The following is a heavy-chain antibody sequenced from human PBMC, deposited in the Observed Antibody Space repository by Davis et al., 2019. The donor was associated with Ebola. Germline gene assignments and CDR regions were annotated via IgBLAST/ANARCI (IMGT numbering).Heavy chain of an antibody. D-gene: IGHD2-15*01. CDR3: TSPASSGDDY. CDR1: GFTFSGSA. CDR2: IRSKANSYAT. J-gene: IGHJ4*02. V-gene: IGHV3-73*01. Sequence: GGSLTLSCAASGFTFSGSAMHWVRQPSGKGLEWVGRIRSKANSYATAYAASVKGRFTISRDDSKNTAYLEMNSLKTEDTAVYYCTSPASSGDDYWGQGTLVTVSS.